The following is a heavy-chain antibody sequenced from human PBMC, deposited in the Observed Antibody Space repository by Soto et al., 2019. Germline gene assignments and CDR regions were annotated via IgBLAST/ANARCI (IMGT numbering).Heavy chain of an antibody. CDR1: GYTFTSYG. D-gene: IGHD1-1*01. V-gene: IGHV1-18*01. CDR3: ARGREDGYNYLGSLHY. CDR2: ISAYNGNT. Sequence: GASVKVSCKASGYTFTSYGISWVRQAPGQGLEWMGWISAYNGNTNYAQKLQGRVTMTTDTSTSTAYMELRSLRSDDTAVYYCARGREDGYNYLGSLHYWGQGTLVTVSS. J-gene: IGHJ4*02.